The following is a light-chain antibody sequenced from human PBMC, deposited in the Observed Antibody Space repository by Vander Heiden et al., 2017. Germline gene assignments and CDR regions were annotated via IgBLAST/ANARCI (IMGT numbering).Light chain of an antibody. V-gene: IGKV3-20*01. Sequence: EIVLTQSPGTLSLSPGERATLSCRASQSVSSSYLAWYQQKPGQAPRLLIYGASSRATGIPDRFSGSGSGTDFTLTISRLEPEDFAVYYWQQYGSLITFGQGTRLEIK. CDR3: QQYGSLIT. CDR1: QSVSSSY. CDR2: GAS. J-gene: IGKJ5*01.